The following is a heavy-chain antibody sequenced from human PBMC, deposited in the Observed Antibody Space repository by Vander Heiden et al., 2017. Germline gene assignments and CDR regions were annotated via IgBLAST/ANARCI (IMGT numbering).Heavy chain of an antibody. V-gene: IGHV4-34*01. Sequence: QVQLQQWGAGLLKPSETLSLTCAVYGGSFSGYSWSWIRQPPGKGLEWIGEINHSGSTNYNPSLKSRVTISVDTSKNQFSLKLSSVTAADTAVYYCARGRYVAAAGTSEDYWGQGTLVTVSS. CDR3: ARGRYVAAAGTSEDY. D-gene: IGHD6-13*01. CDR2: INHSGST. J-gene: IGHJ4*02. CDR1: GGSFSGYS.